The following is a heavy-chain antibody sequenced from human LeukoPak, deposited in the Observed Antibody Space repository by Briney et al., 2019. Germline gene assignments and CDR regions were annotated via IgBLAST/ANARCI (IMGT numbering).Heavy chain of an antibody. V-gene: IGHV3-11*04. CDR3: ARVAPYRRGHYYFDY. CDR2: VSSSGSII. D-gene: IGHD3-10*01. J-gene: IGHJ4*02. Sequence: GGSLRLSCAASGFTFSDYYMSWIRQAPGKGLEWVSYVSSSGSIIYYADSVKGRFTISRDNAKNPLYLQMNSLRAEDTAVYYCARVAPYRRGHYYFDYWGQGTLVTVSS. CDR1: GFTFSDYY.